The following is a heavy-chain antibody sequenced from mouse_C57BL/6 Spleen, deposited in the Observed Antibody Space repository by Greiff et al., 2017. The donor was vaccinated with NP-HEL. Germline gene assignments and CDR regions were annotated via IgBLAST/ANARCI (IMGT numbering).Heavy chain of an antibody. Sequence: QVQLQQPGAELVRPGSSVKLSCKASGYTFTSYWMDWVKQRPGQGLEWIGNIYPSDSETHYNQKFKDKATLTVDKSSSTAYMQLSSLTSEDSAVYYGARGDYYGSSYVDWFAYWGQGTLVTVSA. CDR3: ARGDYYGSSYVDWFAY. CDR1: GYTFTSYW. D-gene: IGHD1-1*01. CDR2: IYPSDSET. V-gene: IGHV1-61*01. J-gene: IGHJ3*01.